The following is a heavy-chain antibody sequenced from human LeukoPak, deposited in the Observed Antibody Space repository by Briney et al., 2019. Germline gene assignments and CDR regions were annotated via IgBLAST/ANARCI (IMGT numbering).Heavy chain of an antibody. V-gene: IGHV4-59*01. CDR2: IYYSGST. D-gene: IGHD6-13*01. CDR3: ARTYSSSWYEGYFDY. CDR1: GGSISSYY. J-gene: IGHJ4*02. Sequence: SETLSLTCTVSGGSISSYYWSWIRQPPGKGLEWIGYIYYSGSTNYNPSLKSRATISVDTSKNQFSLKLSSVTAADTAVYYCARTYSSSWYEGYFDYWGQGTLVTVSS.